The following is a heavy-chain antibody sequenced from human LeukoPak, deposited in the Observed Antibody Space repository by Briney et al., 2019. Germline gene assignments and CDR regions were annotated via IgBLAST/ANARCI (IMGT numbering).Heavy chain of an antibody. CDR2: TSYDGSNK. V-gene: IGHV3-30*18. CDR1: GFIFSSYG. CDR3: AKDRVPYGEFDY. D-gene: IGHD4-17*01. J-gene: IGHJ4*02. Sequence: GGSLRLSCAASGFIFSSYGMHWVRQAPGKGLEWVAVTSYDGSNKYYADSVKGRFTISRDNSKNTLYLQMNSLRAEDTAVYYCAKDRVPYGEFDYWGQGTLVTVSS.